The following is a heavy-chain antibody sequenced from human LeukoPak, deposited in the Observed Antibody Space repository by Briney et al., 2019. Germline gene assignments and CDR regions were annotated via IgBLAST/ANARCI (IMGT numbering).Heavy chain of an antibody. V-gene: IGHV4-59*01. CDR3: ARAPGYCSSTNCYAPRAFDY. D-gene: IGHD2-2*01. CDR2: IYYSGST. Sequence: PSETLSLTCTVSGGSISSYYWSWIRQPPGKGLEWIGYIYYSGSTNYNPSLKSRVTISVDTSKNQFSLKLSSVTAADTAVYYCARAPGYCSSTNCYAPRAFDYWGQGTLVTVSS. CDR1: GGSISSYY. J-gene: IGHJ4*02.